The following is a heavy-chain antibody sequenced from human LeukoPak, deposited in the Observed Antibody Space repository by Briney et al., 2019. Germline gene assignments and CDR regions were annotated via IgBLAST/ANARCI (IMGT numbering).Heavy chain of an antibody. V-gene: IGHV4-39*07. CDR1: GGSISSSSYY. CDR3: ASFLEWELLRDY. J-gene: IGHJ4*02. CDR2: IYYSGST. D-gene: IGHD1-26*01. Sequence: SETLSLTCTVSGGSISSSSYYWGWIRQPPGKGLEWIGSIYYSGSTYYNPSLKSRVTISVDTSKNQFSLKLSSVTAADTAVYYCASFLEWELLRDYWGQGTLVTVSS.